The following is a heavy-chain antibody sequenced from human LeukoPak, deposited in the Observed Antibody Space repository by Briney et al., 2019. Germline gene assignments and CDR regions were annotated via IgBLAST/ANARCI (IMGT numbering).Heavy chain of an antibody. CDR3: ATFTFGGVIASSGFDY. Sequence: PGGSLRLSCAASGFTFSSYAMSWVRQAPGKGLEWVSAISGSGGSTYYADSVKGRFTISRDNSKNTLYLQMNSLRAEDTAVYYCATFTFGGVIASSGFDYWGQGTLVTVSS. D-gene: IGHD3-16*02. V-gene: IGHV3-23*01. CDR2: ISGSGGST. J-gene: IGHJ4*02. CDR1: GFTFSSYA.